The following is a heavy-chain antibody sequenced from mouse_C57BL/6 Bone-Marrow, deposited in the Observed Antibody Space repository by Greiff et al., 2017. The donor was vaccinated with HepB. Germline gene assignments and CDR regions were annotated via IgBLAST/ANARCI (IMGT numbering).Heavy chain of an antibody. CDR3: ARRGSSGYFDY. CDR2: INPSTGGT. V-gene: IGHV1-42*01. J-gene: IGHJ2*01. D-gene: IGHD3-2*02. Sequence: EVQLKQSGPELVKPGASVKISCKASGYSFTGYYMNWVKQSPEKSLEWIGEINPSTGGTTYNQKFKAKATLTVDKSSSTAYMQLKSLTSEDSAVYYCARRGSSGYFDYWGQGTTLTVSS. CDR1: GYSFTGYY.